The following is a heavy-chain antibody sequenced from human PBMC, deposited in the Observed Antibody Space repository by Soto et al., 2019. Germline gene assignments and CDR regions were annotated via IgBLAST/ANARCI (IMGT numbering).Heavy chain of an antibody. CDR1: GFTFNNYG. D-gene: IGHD1-26*01. CDR3: AKDNVRNSLYSQFDY. Sequence: QVQLVESGGGVVQPGRSLRLSCAASGFTFNNYGFHWVRQAPGKGLEWVVVIWYDGSKEYYADSVKGRVTISRDNSKNPVYLQVNSLRAEATAVYYCAKDNVRNSLYSQFDYRGQSTLVTVSS. CDR2: IWYDGSKE. J-gene: IGHJ4*02. V-gene: IGHV3-33*06.